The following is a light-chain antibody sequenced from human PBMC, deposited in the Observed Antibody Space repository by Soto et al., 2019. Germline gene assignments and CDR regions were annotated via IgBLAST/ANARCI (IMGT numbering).Light chain of an antibody. CDR3: CSYAGSRTVV. CDR1: SSDVGSYNL. J-gene: IGLJ2*01. CDR2: EVN. Sequence: QLVLTQPASVSGSPGQSITISCTGTSSDVGSYNLVSWYQQHPGKAPKLMIYEVNKRPSGVSNRFSDSKSGNTASLTISGLQAEDEADYYCCSYAGSRTVVFGGGTKLTVL. V-gene: IGLV2-23*02.